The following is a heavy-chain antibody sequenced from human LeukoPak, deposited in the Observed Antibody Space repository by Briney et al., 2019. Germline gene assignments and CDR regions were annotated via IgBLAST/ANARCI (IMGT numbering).Heavy chain of an antibody. CDR2: LYGGGST. V-gene: IGHV3-53*05. CDR1: GITLSSNY. Sequence: GGSLRLSCAASGITLSSNYMSWVRQAPGKGLEWVSALYGGGSTFYADSVKGRFTISRDNSKNTLYLQMNSLRAEDTAVYYCARGDPDYYDSSGYYSNFDYWGQGTLVTVSS. D-gene: IGHD3-22*01. CDR3: ARGDPDYYDSSGYYSNFDY. J-gene: IGHJ4*02.